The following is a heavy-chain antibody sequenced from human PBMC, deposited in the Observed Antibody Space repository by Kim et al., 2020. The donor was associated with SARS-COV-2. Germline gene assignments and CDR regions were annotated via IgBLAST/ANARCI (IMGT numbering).Heavy chain of an antibody. J-gene: IGHJ6*02. Sequence: DGSNKDYADTVKGRFTISRDNSKNTLYLQMNSLRAEDTAVYYCARKVRMDVWGQGTMVTVSS. V-gene: IGHV3-33*01. CDR3: ARKVRMDV. CDR2: DGSNK.